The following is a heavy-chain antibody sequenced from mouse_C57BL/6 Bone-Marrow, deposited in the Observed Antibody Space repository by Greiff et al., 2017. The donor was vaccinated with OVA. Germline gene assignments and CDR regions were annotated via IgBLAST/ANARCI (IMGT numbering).Heavy chain of an antibody. Sequence: QVHVKQPGAELVRPGSSVKLSCKASGYTFTSYWMHWVKQRPIQGLEWIGNIDPSDSETHYNQKFKDKATLTVDKSSSTAYMQLSSLTSEDSAVYYCARWEGLLCDYWGQGTTLTVSS. CDR3: ARWEGLLCDY. CDR1: GYTFTSYW. J-gene: IGHJ2*01. D-gene: IGHD2-1*01. CDR2: IDPSDSET. V-gene: IGHV1-52*01.